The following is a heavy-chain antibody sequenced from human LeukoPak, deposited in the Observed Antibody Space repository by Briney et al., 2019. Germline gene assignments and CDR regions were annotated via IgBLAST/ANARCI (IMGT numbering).Heavy chain of an antibody. CDR2: VYSGGST. V-gene: IGHV3-53*01. Sequence: GESLRLSCAASGFTVSSNYMSWVRQAPGKGLEWVSVVYSGGSTYYADSVKGRFTISRDNSKNTLYLQMNSLRAEDTAVYYCARAGYSGYALGDWGQGTLVTVSS. CDR3: ARAGYSGYALGD. CDR1: GFTVSSNY. J-gene: IGHJ4*02. D-gene: IGHD5-12*01.